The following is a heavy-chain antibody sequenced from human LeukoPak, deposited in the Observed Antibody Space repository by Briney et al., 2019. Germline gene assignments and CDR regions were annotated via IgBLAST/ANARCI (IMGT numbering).Heavy chain of an antibody. CDR1: GGSISSGSYY. CDR3: ARVEDEYDDGRYFDL. V-gene: IGHV4-61*02. J-gene: IGHJ2*01. Sequence: SQALSLTCTVSGGSISSGSYYWSWIRQTAGKGLEWIGIIYTTGSTNYNRSLKSRSSISVDKYKNQLSLKLNSVTAADTAVYYCARVEDEYDDGRYFDLWGRGTLVTVSS. CDR2: IYTTGST. D-gene: IGHD3-3*01.